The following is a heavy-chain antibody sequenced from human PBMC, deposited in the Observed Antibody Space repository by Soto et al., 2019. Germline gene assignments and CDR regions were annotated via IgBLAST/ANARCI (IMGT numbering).Heavy chain of an antibody. Sequence: SETLSLTCAVSGGSISSGGYSWSWIRQPPGKGLEWIGYIYHSGSTYYNPSLKGRVTISLDTSKNQFSLKLSSVTAADTAVYYCARGDYGLGSYYRSMDVWGQGTTVTVSS. V-gene: IGHV4-30-2*01. CDR2: IYHSGST. D-gene: IGHD3-10*01. J-gene: IGHJ6*02. CDR1: GGSISSGGYS. CDR3: ARGDYGLGSYYRSMDV.